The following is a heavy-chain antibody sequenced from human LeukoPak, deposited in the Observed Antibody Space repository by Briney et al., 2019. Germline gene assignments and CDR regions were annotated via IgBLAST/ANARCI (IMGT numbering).Heavy chain of an antibody. CDR3: ARDRSTYYYGSGSYLTNYNWFDP. Sequence: ASVKVSCKASGYTFTSYAMNWVRQAPGQGLEWMGWINPNSGGTNYAQKFQGRVTMTRDTSISTAYMELSRLRSDDTAVYYCARDRSTYYYGSGSYLTNYNWFDPWGQGTLVTVSS. J-gene: IGHJ5*02. CDR1: GYTFTSYA. CDR2: INPNSGGT. D-gene: IGHD3-10*01. V-gene: IGHV1-2*02.